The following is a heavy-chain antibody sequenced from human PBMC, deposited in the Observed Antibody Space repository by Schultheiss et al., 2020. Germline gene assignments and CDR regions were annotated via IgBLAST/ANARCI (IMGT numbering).Heavy chain of an antibody. Sequence: ASVKVSCKASGYTFTSYDINWVRQATGQGLEWMGWMNPNSGNTGYAQKFQGRVTMTRNTSISTAYMELSSLRSEDTAVYYCVRDPAAAGSEDYYGMDVWGQGTTVTVSS. CDR2: MNPNSGNT. D-gene: IGHD6-13*01. J-gene: IGHJ6*02. V-gene: IGHV1-8*01. CDR1: GYTFTSYD. CDR3: VRDPAAAGSEDYYGMDV.